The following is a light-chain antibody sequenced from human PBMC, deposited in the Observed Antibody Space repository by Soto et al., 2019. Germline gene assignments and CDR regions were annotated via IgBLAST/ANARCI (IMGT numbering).Light chain of an antibody. J-gene: IGLJ1*01. V-gene: IGLV2-8*01. CDR1: ASDIGRYNY. Sequence: QSALTQPPSASGSPGQSVTISRIGTASDIGRYNYVSWYQHHPGKAPKVIIYEVTKRPSGVPDRFSGSKSGNTACLTVSGLQADDEADYYCNSYVGSNNYVFGTGTKVTLL. CDR2: EVT. CDR3: NSYVGSNNYV.